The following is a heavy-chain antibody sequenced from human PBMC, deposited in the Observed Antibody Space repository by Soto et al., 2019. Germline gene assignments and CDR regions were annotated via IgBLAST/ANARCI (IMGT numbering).Heavy chain of an antibody. CDR1: GATFNFYS. Sequence: QVQLVQSGAEVKRPGSSVKVSCKASGATFNFYSIYWVRQAPGLGLEWMGRVNPILSMSNYAQRFQGRVTMTADKSTSTAYMELSGLRSEDTAIYYCATSYGSGYRAFDFWGQGALVTVSS. CDR3: ATSYGSGYRAFDF. D-gene: IGHD3-10*01. V-gene: IGHV1-69*04. J-gene: IGHJ4*02. CDR2: VNPILSMS.